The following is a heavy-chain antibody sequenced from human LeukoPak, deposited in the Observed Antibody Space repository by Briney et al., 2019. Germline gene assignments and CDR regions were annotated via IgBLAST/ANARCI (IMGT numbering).Heavy chain of an antibody. V-gene: IGHV3-23*01. CDR1: GFTFSSYA. D-gene: IGHD6-13*01. CDR2: ISGSGGTT. Sequence: GGSLRLSCAASGFTFSSYAMSWVRQAPGKGLEWVSGISGSGGTTYYADSMKGHFTISRDNSKNSLYLQMNSLRAEDTAVYYCAKTRSSFLSQSDYWGQGTLVTVSS. J-gene: IGHJ4*02. CDR3: AKTRSSFLSQSDY.